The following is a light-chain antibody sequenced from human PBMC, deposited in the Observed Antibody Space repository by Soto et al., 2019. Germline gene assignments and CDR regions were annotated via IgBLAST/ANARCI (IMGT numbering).Light chain of an antibody. CDR1: QILVHSDGNTY. CDR2: KVS. Sequence: VALTQSPLSLPVTLGQPASISCRSSQILVHSDGNTYLNWFQQRPGQAPRRLMYKVSNRDSGVPDRFSSSGSGTDFTLKISRVEAEDVGVYYCVQSKHWPLTFGQGTKVDI. V-gene: IGKV2-30*02. CDR3: VQSKHWPLT. J-gene: IGKJ1*01.